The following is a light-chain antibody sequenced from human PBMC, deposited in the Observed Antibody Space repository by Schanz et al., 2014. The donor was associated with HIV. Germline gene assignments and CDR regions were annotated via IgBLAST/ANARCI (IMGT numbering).Light chain of an antibody. CDR2: DAS. CDR1: QSVSSY. V-gene: IGKV3-20*01. Sequence: EIVMTQSPATLSVSPGERATLSCRASQSVSSYLVWYQQKPGQAPRLLIYDASNRATGIPARFSGSGSGTDFTLSIARLEPEDFAVYFCQLYGSSPGWTFGQGTKVEIK. J-gene: IGKJ1*01. CDR3: QLYGSSPGWT.